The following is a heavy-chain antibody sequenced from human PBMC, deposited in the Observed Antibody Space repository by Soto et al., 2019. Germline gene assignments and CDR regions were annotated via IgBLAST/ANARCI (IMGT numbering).Heavy chain of an antibody. V-gene: IGHV1-69*01. J-gene: IGHJ4*02. CDR1: GGSVSNSA. CDR2: IIPIFGPA. Sequence: QVQLVQSGSEVKKPGSSVRVSCKASGGSVSNSAISWLRQAPGQGLEWMGGIIPIFGPAIYARKFQGRFTISADESTGTADKELSNVRLDDRGVYYCGRGSSLTKVEYWGQGTLVTVSS. D-gene: IGHD6-6*01. CDR3: GRGSSLTKVEY.